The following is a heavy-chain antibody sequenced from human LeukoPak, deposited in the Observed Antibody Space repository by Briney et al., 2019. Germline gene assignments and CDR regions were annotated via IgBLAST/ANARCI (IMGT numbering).Heavy chain of an antibody. D-gene: IGHD2-2*01. J-gene: IGHJ6*03. V-gene: IGHV3-30-3*01. CDR1: GFTFSSYA. CDR2: ISYDGSNK. Sequence: GGSLRLSCAASGFTFSSYAMHWVRQAPGKGLEWVAVISYDGSNKYYADSVKGRFTISRDNSKNTLYLQMNSLRAEDTAVYYCARGVVVPAAKGPYYNYMDVWGKGTTVTVSS. CDR3: ARGVVVPAAKGPYYNYMDV.